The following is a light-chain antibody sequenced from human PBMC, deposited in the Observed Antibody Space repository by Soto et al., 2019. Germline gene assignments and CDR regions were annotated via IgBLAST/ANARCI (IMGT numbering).Light chain of an antibody. CDR3: QQYQIDWT. V-gene: IGKV1-5*01. CDR1: QRVNNC. J-gene: IGKJ1*01. CDR2: GAS. Sequence: DIQMTQSPSTLSASVGDRVTITCRASQRVNNCLAWYQQKPGKAPTLLIYGASSLYDGVPSRFSGSGSGTEFTLTISSLQPDDFATYYCQQYQIDWTFGQGTKVEIK.